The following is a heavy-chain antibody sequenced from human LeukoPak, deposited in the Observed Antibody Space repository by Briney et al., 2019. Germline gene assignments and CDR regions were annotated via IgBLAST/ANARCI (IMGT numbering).Heavy chain of an antibody. CDR1: GFTVSSKY. D-gene: IGHD6-19*01. J-gene: IGHJ4*02. Sequence: PGGSLRLSCAASGFTVSSKYMSWVRQAPEKGLEWVSVIYSGGSTYYADSVKGRFTISRDNSKNTLYLQMNSLRAEDTAVYYCARETVAGLQYYFDYWGQGTLVTVSS. CDR3: ARETVAGLQYYFDY. CDR2: IYSGGST. V-gene: IGHV3-53*01.